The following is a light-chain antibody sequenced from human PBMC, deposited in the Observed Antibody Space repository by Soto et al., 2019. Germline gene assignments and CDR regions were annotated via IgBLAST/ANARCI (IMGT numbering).Light chain of an antibody. Sequence: AIRMTQSPSSFSASTGDRVTITCRASQGISSYLAWYQQKPGKAPKLLIYAASTLQSGVPSMFSGSGSGTDFTLTISCLPSEDVATYYCQQYYSYPPTFGQGTKLEIK. CDR2: AAS. J-gene: IGKJ2*01. CDR3: QQYYSYPPT. CDR1: QGISSY. V-gene: IGKV1-8*01.